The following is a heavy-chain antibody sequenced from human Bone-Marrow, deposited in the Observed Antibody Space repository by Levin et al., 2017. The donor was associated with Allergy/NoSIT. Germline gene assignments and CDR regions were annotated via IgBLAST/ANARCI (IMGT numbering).Heavy chain of an antibody. CDR1: GFAFNTYT. D-gene: IGHD3-9*01. V-gene: IGHV3-23*01. CDR3: ATIGGWGSLPGY. J-gene: IGHJ4*02. Sequence: GGSLRLSCAASGFAFNTYTISWVRQAPGKGPEWVSSISGGGDKTTYADSVKGRFTISRDNSKNTLYLQMNSLRAEDTAVYYCATIGGWGSLPGYWGQGTLASVSS. CDR2: ISGGGDKT.